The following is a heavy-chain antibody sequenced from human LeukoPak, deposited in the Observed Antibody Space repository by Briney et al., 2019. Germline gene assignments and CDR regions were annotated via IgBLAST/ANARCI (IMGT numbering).Heavy chain of an antibody. CDR2: IYTSGST. J-gene: IGHJ3*02. V-gene: IGHV4-4*07. D-gene: IGHD2-15*01. Sequence: SETLSLTCTDSGGSISSYYWSWIRQPAGKGLELIGRIYTSGSTNYNPSLKSRVTMSVDTSKNQFSLKLSSVTAADTAVYYCAKVPYGGISLDIWGQGTMVTVSS. CDR3: AKVPYGGISLDI. CDR1: GGSISSYY.